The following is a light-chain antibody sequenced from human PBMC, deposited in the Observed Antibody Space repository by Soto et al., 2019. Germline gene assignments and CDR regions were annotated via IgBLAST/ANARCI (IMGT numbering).Light chain of an antibody. J-gene: IGKJ5*01. CDR2: DAS. Sequence: EIVLTQSPATLSLSPGERATLYCRASQSVSSYLAWYQQKPGQAPRLLIYDASTRATGIPARFSGSGSGTDFTLTISSLEPEDFAVYYCQQRSNWPPITFGQGTRLEI. CDR1: QSVSSY. V-gene: IGKV3-11*01. CDR3: QQRSNWPPIT.